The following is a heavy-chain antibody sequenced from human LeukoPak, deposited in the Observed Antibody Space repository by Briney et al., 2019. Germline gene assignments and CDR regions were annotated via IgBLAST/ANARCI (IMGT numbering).Heavy chain of an antibody. J-gene: IGHJ4*02. Sequence: ASVKVSCKASGYTFAGYYMHWVRQAPGQGLEWMGGFDPEDGETIYAQKFQGRVTMTEDTSTDTAYMELSSLRSEDTAVYYCATVYYYDSSGYYYFDYWGQGTLVTVSS. CDR3: ATVYYYDSSGYYYFDY. V-gene: IGHV1-24*01. D-gene: IGHD3-22*01. CDR2: FDPEDGET. CDR1: GYTFAGYY.